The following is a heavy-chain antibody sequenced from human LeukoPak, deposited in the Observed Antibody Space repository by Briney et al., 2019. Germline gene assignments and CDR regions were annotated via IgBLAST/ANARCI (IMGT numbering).Heavy chain of an antibody. V-gene: IGHV4-59*01. CDR1: GGSITSYY. D-gene: IGHD3-22*01. CDR2: VYYSGST. Sequence: SETLSLTCAVSGGSITSYYWSWIRQPPGKRLEWTGYVYYSGSTNYNPSLKSRLSISVDTSKNQFSLKLSSVTAADTAVYYCARGLDYFDSEYYFDYWGPGTLVTVSS. CDR3: ARGLDYFDSEYYFDY. J-gene: IGHJ4*02.